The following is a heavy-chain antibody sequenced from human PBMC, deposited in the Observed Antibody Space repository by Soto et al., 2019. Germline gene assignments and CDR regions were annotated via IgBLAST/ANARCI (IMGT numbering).Heavy chain of an antibody. CDR2: IYWTDDK. Sequence: QITLKESGPTLVKPTQTLTLTCTFSGFSLSTSGMGVAWIRQPPEKALEWLAVIYWTDDKRYSPSLTSRLTITKDTSKNQVVLTMTDMDPVDTATYYCAHRKSSYYGSENTCYYGMDVWGQGSTVIVSS. CDR1: GFSLSTSGMG. J-gene: IGHJ6*02. D-gene: IGHD3-10*01. CDR3: AHRKSSYYGSENTCYYGMDV. V-gene: IGHV2-5*01.